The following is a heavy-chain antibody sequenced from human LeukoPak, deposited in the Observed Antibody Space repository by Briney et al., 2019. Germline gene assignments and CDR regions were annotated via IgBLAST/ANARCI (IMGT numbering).Heavy chain of an antibody. J-gene: IGHJ4*02. CDR1: GFTFSTYA. D-gene: IGHD1-1*01. V-gene: IGHV3-23*01. Sequence: GGSLRLSCAASGFTFSTYAMSWVRQAPGKGLEWVSLIGGSDGRTRYADSVKGRFTISRDNSKNTLYLEMNSLRAEDTAVYYCARDHNYAFDNWGQGTLVSVAS. CDR2: IGGSDGRT. CDR3: ARDHNYAFDN.